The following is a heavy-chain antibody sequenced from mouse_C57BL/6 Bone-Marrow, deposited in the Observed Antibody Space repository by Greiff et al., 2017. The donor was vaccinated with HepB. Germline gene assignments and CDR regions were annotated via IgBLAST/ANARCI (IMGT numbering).Heavy chain of an antibody. J-gene: IGHJ2*01. Sequence: VQLMESGAELARPGASVKLSCKASGYTFTSYGISWVKQRTGQGLEWIGEIYPRSGNTYYNEKFKGKATLTADKSSSTAYMELRSLTSEDSAVYFCARKGYWNYFDYWGQGTTLTVSS. CDR2: IYPRSGNT. CDR3: ARKGYWNYFDY. CDR1: GYTFTSYG. D-gene: IGHD3-2*02. V-gene: IGHV1-81*01.